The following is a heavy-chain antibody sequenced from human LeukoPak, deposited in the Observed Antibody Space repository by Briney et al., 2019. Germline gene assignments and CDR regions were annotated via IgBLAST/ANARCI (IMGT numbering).Heavy chain of an antibody. J-gene: IGHJ5*02. Sequence: GGSLRLSCAASGFTFSSYWMYWVRQAPGKGLVWVSRISGDGSSTNYADFVKGRFTISRDNDKNTLFLQMNSLRVEDTAVYYCVRDIAPLGTVWFDPWGQGTLVTVSS. V-gene: IGHV3-74*01. CDR1: GFTFSSYW. D-gene: IGHD6-13*01. CDR3: VRDIAPLGTVWFDP. CDR2: ISGDGSST.